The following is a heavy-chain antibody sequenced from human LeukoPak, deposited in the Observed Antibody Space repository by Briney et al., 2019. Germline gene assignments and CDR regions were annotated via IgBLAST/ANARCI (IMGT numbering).Heavy chain of an antibody. J-gene: IGHJ4*02. CDR3: ASLGYSYGFDY. Sequence: SETLSLTCSVSGGSSSSSSYYWGWIRQPPGKGLEWIGYIYYSGSTNYNPSLKSRVTISVDTSKNQFSLKLSSVTAADTAVYYCASLGYSYGFDYWGQGTLVTVSS. CDR2: IYYSGST. V-gene: IGHV4-61*05. D-gene: IGHD5-18*01. CDR1: GGSSSSSSYY.